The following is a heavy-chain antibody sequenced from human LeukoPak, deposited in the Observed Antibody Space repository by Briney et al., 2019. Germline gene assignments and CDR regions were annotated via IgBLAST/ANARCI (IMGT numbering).Heavy chain of an antibody. D-gene: IGHD2-8*01. CDR1: GITFSTHA. V-gene: IGHV3-23*01. Sequence: PGGSLRLSCAASGITFSTHAMNWVRQAPGKGLEWVSSVGGSSVDTYYADSVKGRFTISRDNSKHTVFLQMHSLSRDDTAVYYCARRGGSNGWGAFDVWGQGTTVTVSS. CDR3: ARRGGSNGWGAFDV. CDR2: VGGSSVDT. J-gene: IGHJ3*01.